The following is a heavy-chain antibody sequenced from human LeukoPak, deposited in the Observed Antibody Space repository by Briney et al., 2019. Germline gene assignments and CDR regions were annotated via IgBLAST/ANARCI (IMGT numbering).Heavy chain of an antibody. J-gene: IGHJ4*02. CDR2: ISAYNGNT. Sequence: ASVKVSCKASGYTFTSYGISWVRQAPGQGLEWMGWISAYNGNTKYAQNLQGRVTMTTDTCTSTGYMELRSLRSDDTAVYYCAAEYSSSPGFDYWGQGTLVTVSS. CDR1: GYTFTSYG. V-gene: IGHV1-18*01. D-gene: IGHD6-6*01. CDR3: AAEYSSSPGFDY.